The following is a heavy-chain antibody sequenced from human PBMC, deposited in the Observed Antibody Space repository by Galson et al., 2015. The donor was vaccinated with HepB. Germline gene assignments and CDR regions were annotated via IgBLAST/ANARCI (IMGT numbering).Heavy chain of an antibody. CDR1: GYTFSAYY. D-gene: IGHD6-19*01. CDR3: ARETKSHSTGWYGKRIGQLKSPTDTHAMDV. J-gene: IGHJ6*02. Sequence: SVKVSCKASGYTFSAYYMHWVRQAPGQGLEWMGWINTDTGDTNYAQKFQGWVTMTRDTSISTAYMELSRLRSDDTAIYYCARETKSHSTGWYGKRIGQLKSPTDTHAMDVCGQGTTVTVSS. CDR2: INTDTGDT. V-gene: IGHV1-2*04.